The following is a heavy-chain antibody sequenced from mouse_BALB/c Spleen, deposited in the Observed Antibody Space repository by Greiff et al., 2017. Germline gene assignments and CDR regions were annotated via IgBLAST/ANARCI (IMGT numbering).Heavy chain of an antibody. D-gene: IGHD2-4*01. CDR2: IYPGNSDT. CDR1: GYTFTSYW. Sequence: VQLQQSGTVLARPGASVKMSCKASGYTFTSYWMHWVKQRPGQGLEWIGAIYPGNSDTSYNQKFKGKAKLTAVTSTSTAYMELSSLTNEDSAVYDCVSTTGTPFAYWGQGTLVTVSA. V-gene: IGHV1-5*01. CDR3: VSTTGTPFAY. J-gene: IGHJ3*01.